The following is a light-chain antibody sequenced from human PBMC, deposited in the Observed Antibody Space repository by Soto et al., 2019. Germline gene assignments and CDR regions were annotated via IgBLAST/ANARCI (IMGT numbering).Light chain of an antibody. J-gene: IGLJ1*01. CDR2: EVT. Sequence: QSALAQPASVSGSPGQSVAISCTGTRSNIGAYNYVSWYQQHPGTAPKLMISEVTNRPSGVSDRFSGSKSGNTASLTITGLQADDYADYYCSSFTSRFNFVFGAGTKVTVL. V-gene: IGLV2-14*01. CDR3: SSFTSRFNFV. CDR1: RSNIGAYNY.